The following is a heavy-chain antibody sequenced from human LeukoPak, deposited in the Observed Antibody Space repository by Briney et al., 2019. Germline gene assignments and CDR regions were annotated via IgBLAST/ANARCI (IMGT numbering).Heavy chain of an antibody. V-gene: IGHV4-4*07. D-gene: IGHD6-13*01. J-gene: IGHJ3*02. CDR2: IYTSGST. CDR3: ARDDSSSWFSIAFDI. CDR1: GGSISSYY. Sequence: SETLSLTCTVSGGSISSYYWSWIRQPAGKGREWIGRIYTSGSTNYNPSPKSRVTMSVDTSKNQFSLKLSSVTAADTAVYYCARDDSSSWFSIAFDIWGQGTMVTVSS.